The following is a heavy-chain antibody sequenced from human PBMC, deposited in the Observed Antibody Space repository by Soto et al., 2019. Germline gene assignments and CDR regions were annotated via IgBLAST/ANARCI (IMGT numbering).Heavy chain of an antibody. V-gene: IGHV1-18*01. CDR2: FNSYNGNT. CDR1: GYTFTTYG. CDR3: ARAVISIYGVIMTEVDY. D-gene: IGHD3-3*01. J-gene: IGHJ4*02. Sequence: QVQLVQSGAEVKTPGASVKVSCKASGYTFTTYGFNWVRQAPGQGLEWMGWFNSYNGNTKYAQKFQGRVTMTTDTSTRIAYMELRSLRSDDTAVYYCARAVISIYGVIMTEVDYWGQGTLVTVSS.